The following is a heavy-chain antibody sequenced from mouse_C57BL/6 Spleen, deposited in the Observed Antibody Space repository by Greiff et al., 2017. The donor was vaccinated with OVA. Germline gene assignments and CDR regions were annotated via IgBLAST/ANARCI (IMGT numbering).Heavy chain of an antibody. CDR1: GYTFTRYV. CDR2: IYPSDSET. Sequence: QVQLQQPGAELVRPGSSVRRAWKASGYTFTRYVMDWVKQRPGQGLEWIGNIYPSDSETHYNQKFKDKATLTVDKSSSTAYMQLSSLTSEDSAVYYWARSHDYGSTFDYWGQGTTLTVSS. J-gene: IGHJ2*01. D-gene: IGHD1-1*01. V-gene: IGHV1-61*01. CDR3: ARSHDYGSTFDY.